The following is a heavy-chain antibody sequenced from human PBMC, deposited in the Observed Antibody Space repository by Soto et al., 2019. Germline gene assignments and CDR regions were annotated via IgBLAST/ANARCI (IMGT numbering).Heavy chain of an antibody. J-gene: IGHJ5*02. D-gene: IGHD3-22*01. CDR2: INHSGST. CDR3: ARVRTRRITMIVVVRTSPPGGWFDP. V-gene: IGHV4-34*01. CDR1: GGSFSGYY. Sequence: SETLSLTCAVYGGSFSGYYWSWIRKPPGKGLEWIGEINHSGSTNYNPSLKSRVTISVDTSKNQFSLKLSSVTAADTAVYYCARVRTRRITMIVVVRTSPPGGWFDPWGQGTLVTV.